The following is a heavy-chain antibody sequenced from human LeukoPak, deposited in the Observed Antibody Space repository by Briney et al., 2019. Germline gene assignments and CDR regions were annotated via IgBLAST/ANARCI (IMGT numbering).Heavy chain of an antibody. V-gene: IGHV4-59*12. CDR3: ARGHIVVVVAAIDAFDI. Sequence: PSETLSLTCTVSGGSISSYYWSWIRQPPGKGLEWIGYIYYSGSTNYNPSLKSRVTISVDTSKNQFSLKLSSVTAADTAVYYCARGHIVVVVAAIDAFDIWGQGTMVTVSS. D-gene: IGHD2-15*01. CDR2: IYYSGST. J-gene: IGHJ3*02. CDR1: GGSISSYY.